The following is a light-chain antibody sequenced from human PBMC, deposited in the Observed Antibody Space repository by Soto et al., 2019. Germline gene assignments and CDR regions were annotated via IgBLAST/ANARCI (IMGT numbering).Light chain of an antibody. V-gene: IGLV2-8*01. CDR1: SSDIGAYNF. Sequence: QSALTQPPSASGSPGQSVTISCTGTSSDIGAYNFVSWYQQPPGKAPKLIIYEVNKRPSGVPDRFSGSKSGYTASLTVSGLQTEDEAFYYCSSSAGIYHYLVFGGGTKLTVL. CDR2: EVN. J-gene: IGLJ3*02. CDR3: SSSAGIYHYLV.